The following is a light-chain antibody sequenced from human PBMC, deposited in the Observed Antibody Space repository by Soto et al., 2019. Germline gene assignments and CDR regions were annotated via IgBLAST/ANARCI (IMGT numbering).Light chain of an antibody. CDR2: INSDGSH. CDR3: QTWGSGIVV. CDR1: SGHSNYA. V-gene: IGLV4-69*01. Sequence: QPVLTQSPSASASLGASVKLTCTLSSGHSNYAIAWHQQQSEKGPRYLMKINSDGSHSKGDGIPDRFSGSSSGAERYLTISSLQSEDEADYYCQTWGSGIVVFGGGTKLPVL. J-gene: IGLJ2*01.